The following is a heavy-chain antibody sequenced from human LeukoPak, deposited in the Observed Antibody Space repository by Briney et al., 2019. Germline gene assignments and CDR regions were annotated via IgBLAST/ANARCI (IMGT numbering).Heavy chain of an antibody. J-gene: IGHJ3*02. D-gene: IGHD3-22*01. CDR3: AKDCTYYYDSSSQTRGAFDI. CDR2: ISGSGGST. Sequence: PGGSLRLSCAASGFTFSSYAMSWVRQAPGKGLEWVLGISGSGGSTYYAGFVKGRFTISRDNSKNTLYLQMNSLRAEDTAVYYCAKDCTYYYDSSSQTRGAFDIWGQGTMVTVSS. CDR1: GFTFSSYA. V-gene: IGHV3-23*01.